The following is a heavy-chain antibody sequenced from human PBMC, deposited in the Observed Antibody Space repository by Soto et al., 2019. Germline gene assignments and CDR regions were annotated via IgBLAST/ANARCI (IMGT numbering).Heavy chain of an antibody. CDR3: AREIAVAGTNYFDY. CDR1: GGSISNYY. V-gene: IGHV4-59*01. D-gene: IGHD6-19*01. J-gene: IGHJ4*02. Sequence: SETLSLTCTVSGGSISNYYWSWIRQPPGKGLEWIGYIYYSGSINYNPSLKSRVTISEDTSKNQFSLRMSSVTAADTAVYYCAREIAVAGTNYFDYSARDPWSPST. CDR2: IYYSGSI.